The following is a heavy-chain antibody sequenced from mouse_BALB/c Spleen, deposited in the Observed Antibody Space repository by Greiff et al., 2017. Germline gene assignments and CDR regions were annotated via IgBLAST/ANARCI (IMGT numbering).Heavy chain of an antibody. CDR3: ARGDYYGSSPPWFAY. J-gene: IGHJ3*01. CDR2: ISYSGST. CDR1: GYSITSDYA. Sequence: VQLQQSGPGLVKPSQSLSLTCTVTGYSITSDYAWNWIRQFPGNKLEWMGYISYSGSTSYNPSLKSRISITRDTSKNQFFLQLNSVTTEDTATYYCARGDYYGSSPPWFAYWGQGTLVTVSA. D-gene: IGHD1-1*01. V-gene: IGHV3-2*02.